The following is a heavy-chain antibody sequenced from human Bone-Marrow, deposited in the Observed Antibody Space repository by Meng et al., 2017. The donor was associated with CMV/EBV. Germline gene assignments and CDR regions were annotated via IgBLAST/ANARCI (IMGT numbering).Heavy chain of an antibody. Sequence: GESLKISWAASGFTISSYVLHWVRQAPGKGLEWVAFIRYDGSNKYYADSVKGRFTIGRDNTKNTLYLQMNRLRAEDTAVYYGAKGAYYDFWSGYYQYYYYGMDVWGQGTTVTVSS. V-gene: IGHV3-30*02. D-gene: IGHD3-3*01. CDR1: GFTISSYV. CDR2: IRYDGSNK. J-gene: IGHJ6*02. CDR3: AKGAYYDFWSGYYQYYYYGMDV.